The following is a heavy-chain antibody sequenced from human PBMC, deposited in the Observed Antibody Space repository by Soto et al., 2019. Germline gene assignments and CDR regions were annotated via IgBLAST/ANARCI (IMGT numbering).Heavy chain of an antibody. CDR1: GFTFSGSA. CDR2: IRSKANSYAT. D-gene: IGHD6-13*01. J-gene: IGHJ4*02. Sequence: GGSLRLSCAASGFTFSGSAMHWVRQASEKGLEWVGRIRSKANSYATAYAASVKGRFTISRDDSKNTAYLQMNSLKTEDTAVYYCTRPRESYSSSWSGYYFDYWGQGTLVTVYS. V-gene: IGHV3-73*01. CDR3: TRPRESYSSSWSGYYFDY.